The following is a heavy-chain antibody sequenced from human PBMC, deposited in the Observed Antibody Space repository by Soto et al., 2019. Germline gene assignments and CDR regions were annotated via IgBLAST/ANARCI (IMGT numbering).Heavy chain of an antibody. Sequence: GGSLRLSCAASGFTFSSYGMHWVRQAPGKGLEWVARINSDGSSTSYADSVKGRFTISRDNAKNTLYLQMNSLRAEDTAVYYCARPSEQQLVSPFDYWGQGTLVTVSS. CDR2: INSDGSST. V-gene: IGHV3-74*01. D-gene: IGHD6-13*01. CDR1: GFTFSSYG. J-gene: IGHJ4*02. CDR3: ARPSEQQLVSPFDY.